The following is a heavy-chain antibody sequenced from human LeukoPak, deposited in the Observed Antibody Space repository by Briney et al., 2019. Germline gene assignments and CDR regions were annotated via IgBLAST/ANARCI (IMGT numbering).Heavy chain of an antibody. Sequence: ASVKVSCKASGYTFSNYHIHWVRQAPGQGIEWMGIINPRYGSTTYAQNFQGRVTMTRDMSTSTAYMELSSLRSEDTAVYYCAREEARDGSTGYYFDYWGQGTLLTVS. CDR2: INPRYGST. V-gene: IGHV1-46*01. CDR3: AREEARDGSTGYYFDY. CDR1: GYTFSNYH. J-gene: IGHJ4*02. D-gene: IGHD5-24*01.